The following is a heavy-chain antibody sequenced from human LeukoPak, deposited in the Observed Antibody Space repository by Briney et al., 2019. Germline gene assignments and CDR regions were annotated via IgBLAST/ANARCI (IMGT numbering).Heavy chain of an antibody. Sequence: SETLSLTCAVYGGSFSGYYWSWIRQPPGKGLEWIGEINHSGSTNYNPSLKSRVTISVDTSKNQFSLKLSSVTAADTAVYYCARAYYFFDSSGYYYNWFDPWGQGNLVTVSS. CDR3: ARAYYFFDSSGYYYNWFDP. CDR1: GGSFSGYY. V-gene: IGHV4-34*01. D-gene: IGHD3-22*01. J-gene: IGHJ5*02. CDR2: INHSGST.